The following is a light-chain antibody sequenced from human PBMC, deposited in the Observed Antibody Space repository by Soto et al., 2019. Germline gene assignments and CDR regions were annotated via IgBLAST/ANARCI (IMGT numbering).Light chain of an antibody. V-gene: IGLV2-8*01. CDR1: GSDVGGYNY. Sequence: QSVLTQPPSASGSPGQSVTISCAGTGSDVGGYNYVSWYQQHPGKAPKLMIYEVSKRPSGVPDRFSGSKSGNTASLTVSGLQAEDEDDYYCSSYAGSNNYVFGTGTKVTAL. J-gene: IGLJ1*01. CDR2: EVS. CDR3: SSYAGSNNYV.